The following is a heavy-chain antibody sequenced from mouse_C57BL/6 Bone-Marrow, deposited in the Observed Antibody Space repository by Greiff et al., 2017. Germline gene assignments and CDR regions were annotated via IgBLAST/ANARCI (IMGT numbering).Heavy chain of an antibody. D-gene: IGHD1-1*01. V-gene: IGHV3-6*01. CDR2: ISYDGSN. Sequence: EVKLQESGPGLVKPSQSLSLTCSVTGYSITSGYYWNWIRQFPGNKLEWMGYISYDGSNNYNPSLKNRISITRDTSKNQFFLKLNSVTTEDAATYYCARGALVAGDYAMDYWGQGTSVTVSS. CDR3: ARGALVAGDYAMDY. J-gene: IGHJ4*01. CDR1: GYSITSGYY.